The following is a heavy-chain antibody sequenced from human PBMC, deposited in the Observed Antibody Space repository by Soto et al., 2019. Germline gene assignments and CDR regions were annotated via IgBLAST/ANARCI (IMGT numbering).Heavy chain of an antibody. CDR2: LSDNGGHT. CDR1: GFTFSSYA. CDR3: AENSPSVLVSAARVYGMDV. Sequence: GGSLRLSCAGSGFTFSSYAMTWVRQAPGKGLEWVSTLSDNGGHTYYADSVKGRFTISRDNSKNTLYLQMNSLRAEDTAVYYCAENSPSVLVSAARVYGMDVRGQGTTVTVSS. D-gene: IGHD2-2*01. V-gene: IGHV3-23*01. J-gene: IGHJ6*02.